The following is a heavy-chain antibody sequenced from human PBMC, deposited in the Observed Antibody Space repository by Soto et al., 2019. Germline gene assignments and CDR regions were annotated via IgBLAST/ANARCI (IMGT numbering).Heavy chain of an antibody. J-gene: IGHJ4*02. D-gene: IGHD1-26*01. V-gene: IGHV3-33*01. Sequence: QVQLVESGGGVVQPGRSLRLSCAASGFTFNNYGMHWVRQAPGKGLEWVALIWHDGSNKGYADSVKGRFTISRDNSKNTLNLQMISLRLEDTAVYYCTRAAIKGELLDYWGQGTQVTVSS. CDR3: TRAAIKGELLDY. CDR2: IWHDGSNK. CDR1: GFTFNNYG.